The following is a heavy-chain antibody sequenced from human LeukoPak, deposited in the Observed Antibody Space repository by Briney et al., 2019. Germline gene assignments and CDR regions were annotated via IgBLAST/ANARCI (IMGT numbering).Heavy chain of an antibody. Sequence: ASVKVSCKASGYTFIDYYLHWVRQAPGHGLEWMGISNPSGDSTNYAQKFQGRVTMTRDTSTSTVYMDLSSLRSEDTAVYYCARWTTTFLDYWGQGTLVTVSS. CDR1: GYTFIDYY. CDR3: ARWTTTFLDY. D-gene: IGHD1-1*01. J-gene: IGHJ4*02. CDR2: SNPSGDST. V-gene: IGHV1-46*01.